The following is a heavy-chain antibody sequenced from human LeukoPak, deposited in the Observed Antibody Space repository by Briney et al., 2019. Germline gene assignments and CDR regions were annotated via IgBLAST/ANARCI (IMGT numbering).Heavy chain of an antibody. CDR3: ASGYQSRFLEWLYY. Sequence: GGSLRLSCAASGFTFSSYSMNWVRQAPGKGLEWVANIKQDGSEKYYVDSVKGRFTISRDNAKNSLYLQMNSLRAEDTAVYYCASGYQSRFLEWLYYWGQGTLVTVSS. D-gene: IGHD3-3*01. V-gene: IGHV3-7*01. CDR1: GFTFSSYS. CDR2: IKQDGSEK. J-gene: IGHJ4*02.